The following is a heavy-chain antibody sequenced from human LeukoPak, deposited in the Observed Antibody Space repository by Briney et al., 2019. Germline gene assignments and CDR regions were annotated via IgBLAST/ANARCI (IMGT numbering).Heavy chain of an antibody. CDR2: LSWHSGSI. J-gene: IGHJ4*02. V-gene: IGHV3-9*01. D-gene: IGHD4-23*01. Sequence: GGSLRLSCVASGFKFNDYAMHWARQAPGKGLEWVSGLSWHSGSIGYADSVKGRFIISRDNAKNSLYLEMNSLRPEDSALYYCEKETKVEETLFYFDSGGGGPRVTAPS. CDR1: GFKFNDYA. CDR3: EKETKVEETLFYFDS.